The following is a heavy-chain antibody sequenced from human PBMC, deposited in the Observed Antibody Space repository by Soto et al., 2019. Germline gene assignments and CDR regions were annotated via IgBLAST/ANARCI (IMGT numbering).Heavy chain of an antibody. V-gene: IGHV6-1*01. CDR1: GDRVSSNSVA. D-gene: IGHD2-15*01. CDR3: ARSEEDSDYYYYGMDV. CDR2: TYYRSRWYN. Sequence: LTCVISGDRVSSNSVAWNWVRQSPSRGLEWLGRTYYRSRWYNDYAVSVRSRIAINPDTSKNHFSLQLNSVTPDDTAVYYCARSEEDSDYYYYGMDVWGQGTTVTVSS. J-gene: IGHJ6*02.